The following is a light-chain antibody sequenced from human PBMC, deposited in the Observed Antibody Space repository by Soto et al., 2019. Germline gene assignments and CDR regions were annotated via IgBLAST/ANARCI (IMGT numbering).Light chain of an antibody. J-gene: IGKJ1*01. CDR3: QQYSSYSAWT. CDR2: DAS. V-gene: IGKV1-5*01. CDR1: QSISSY. Sequence: DIQMTQSPSSLSASVVDRVTITGRASQSISSYLNWYQQKPGKAPKLLIYDASSLQSGVPPRFSGSGSGTEFTLTIRSLQPDDIATYYCQQYSSYSAWTFGEGTKVDIK.